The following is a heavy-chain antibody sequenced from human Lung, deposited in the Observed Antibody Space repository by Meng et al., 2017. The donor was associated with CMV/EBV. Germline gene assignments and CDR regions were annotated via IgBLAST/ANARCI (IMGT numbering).Heavy chain of an antibody. D-gene: IGHD6-19*01. CDR2: ISGSGGST. CDR1: GFTFSSYA. Sequence: GGSLRLXXAASGFTFSSYAMSWVRQAPGKGLEWVSAISGSGGSTYYADSVKGRFTISRDNSKNTLYLQMNSLRAEDTAVYYCAKEPIAVAGTGDYFDYWGQGTXVTVYS. V-gene: IGHV3-23*01. J-gene: IGHJ4*02. CDR3: AKEPIAVAGTGDYFDY.